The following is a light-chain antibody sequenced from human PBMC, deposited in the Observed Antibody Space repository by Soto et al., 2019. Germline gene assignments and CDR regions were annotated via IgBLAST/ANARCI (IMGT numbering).Light chain of an antibody. Sequence: EIVMTQSPATLSVSPGERATLSCRASQGVSSDLAWYQQKPGQAPRLLIYGASTRATGIPARFSGSGSGTESTLTISSLQSEDFAVYYCQQYNNWPPKFTFGPGTKVDIK. CDR1: QGVSSD. V-gene: IGKV3-15*01. CDR2: GAS. J-gene: IGKJ3*01. CDR3: QQYNNWPPKFT.